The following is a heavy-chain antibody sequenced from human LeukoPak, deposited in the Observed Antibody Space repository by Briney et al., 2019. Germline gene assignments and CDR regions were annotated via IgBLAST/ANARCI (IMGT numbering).Heavy chain of an antibody. D-gene: IGHD5-24*01. J-gene: IGHJ4*02. CDR3: ARVESKGRWLQYGY. CDR1: GYTFTSYD. CDR2: MNPNSGNT. V-gene: IGHV1-8*01. Sequence: VSVKVSCKASGYTFTSYDINWVRQATEQGLEWMGWMNPNSGNTGYAQKFQGRVTMTRNTSISTAYMELSSLRSEDTAVSYCARVESKGRWLQYGYWGPGILVTVSS.